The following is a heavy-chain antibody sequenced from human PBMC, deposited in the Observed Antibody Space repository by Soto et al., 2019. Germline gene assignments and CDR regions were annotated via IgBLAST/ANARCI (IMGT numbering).Heavy chain of an antibody. CDR1: GGSISSSRYY. J-gene: IGHJ4*02. CDR2: IYYRGNN. CDR3: ARQNYDYLWGTSRSDPLLLFFED. D-gene: IGHD3-16*02. Sequence: QLQLQESGPGLVKPSETVTLTCSVSGGSISSSRYYWGWIRQPPGKGLEWIGRIYYRGNNYYNPSLRSRVTMSVDTSDNQLSLKLRSVTAADTAVYYCARQNYDYLWGTSRSDPLLLFFEDWGQGSLVTVSS. V-gene: IGHV4-39*01.